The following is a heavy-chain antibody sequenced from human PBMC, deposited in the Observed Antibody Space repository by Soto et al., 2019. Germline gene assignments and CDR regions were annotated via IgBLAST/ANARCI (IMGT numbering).Heavy chain of an antibody. Sequence: QVQLVQSGAEVKKPGSSVKVSCKASGGTFSSYAISWVRQAPGQGLEWMGGIIPIPGTANYAQKFQGRVTITAEESKSTAYMELSSLRSEDTAVYYCARSQGSSTSLEIYYYYYYGMDVWGQGPRVTVPS. CDR3: ARSQGSSTSLEIYYYYYYGMDV. D-gene: IGHD2-2*01. J-gene: IGHJ6*01. V-gene: IGHV1-69*01. CDR2: IIPIPGTA. CDR1: GGTFSSYA.